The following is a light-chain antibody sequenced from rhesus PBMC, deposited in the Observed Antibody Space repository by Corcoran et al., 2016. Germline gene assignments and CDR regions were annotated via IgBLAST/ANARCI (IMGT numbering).Light chain of an antibody. Sequence: DIQLTQSPSSLSASVGDRVTITCRASQGISSYLAWYQQKSGKAPKIWIFDASSLQSGVPSRFSGSGSWIEFTLTISRLQPEDFATYYCQQRNTFPFTFGPGTKLDIK. V-gene: IGKV1-38*01. CDR3: QQRNTFPFT. J-gene: IGKJ3*01. CDR1: QGISSY. CDR2: DAS.